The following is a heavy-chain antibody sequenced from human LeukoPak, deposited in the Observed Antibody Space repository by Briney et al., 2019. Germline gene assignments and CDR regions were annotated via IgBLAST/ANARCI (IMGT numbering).Heavy chain of an antibody. CDR2: ISSSSSTI. CDR1: GFTFSNAW. D-gene: IGHD3-22*01. J-gene: IGHJ3*02. Sequence: GGSLRLSCAASGFTFSNAWMNWVRQAPGKGLEWVSYISSSSSTIYYADSVKGRFTISRDNAKNSLYLQMNSLRDEDTAVYYCARESRFYDSSGYSTFDIWGQGTMVTVSS. CDR3: ARESRFYDSSGYSTFDI. V-gene: IGHV3-48*02.